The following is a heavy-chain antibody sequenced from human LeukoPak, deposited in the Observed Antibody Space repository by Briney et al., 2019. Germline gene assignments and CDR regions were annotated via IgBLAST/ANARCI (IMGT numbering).Heavy chain of an antibody. CDR1: GFTFSSYA. CDR2: ISSSGSTI. J-gene: IGHJ4*02. D-gene: IGHD2-21*02. Sequence: GGSLRLSCAASGFTFSSYAMSWVRQAPGKGLEWVSYISSSGSTIYYADSVKGRFTISRDNAKNSLYLQMNSLRAEDTAVYYCARVGGDSYYFDYWGQETLVTVSS. CDR3: ARVGGDSYYFDY. V-gene: IGHV3-48*03.